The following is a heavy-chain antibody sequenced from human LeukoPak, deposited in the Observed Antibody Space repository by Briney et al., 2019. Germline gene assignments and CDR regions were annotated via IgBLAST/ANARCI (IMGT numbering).Heavy chain of an antibody. Sequence: ASVKVSCKASGGTFSSYAISWVRQAPGQGLEWMGGIIPIFGTANYAQKFQGRVTITADESTSTAYVELSSLRSEDTAVYYCARVGSGRTIDYWGQGTLVTVSS. V-gene: IGHV1-69*13. CDR3: ARVGSGRTIDY. J-gene: IGHJ4*02. CDR1: GGTFSSYA. CDR2: IIPIFGTA. D-gene: IGHD2-15*01.